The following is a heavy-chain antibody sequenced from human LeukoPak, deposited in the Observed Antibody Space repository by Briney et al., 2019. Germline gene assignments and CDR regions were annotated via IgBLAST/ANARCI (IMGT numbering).Heavy chain of an antibody. J-gene: IGHJ6*02. Sequence: ASLKVSWKASGYTFTTYYIHWVRRAPGQGLEWMGWINPNSGVTESAQKFQGRVTMTRDTSTSTAYMELSRLRSDDTAVYYCTRDHCTSINGYKSNSHEMDVGAQGTTVTVSS. CDR3: TRDHCTSINGYKSNSHEMDV. D-gene: IGHD2-2*01. V-gene: IGHV1-2*02. CDR1: GYTFTTYY. CDR2: INPNSGVT.